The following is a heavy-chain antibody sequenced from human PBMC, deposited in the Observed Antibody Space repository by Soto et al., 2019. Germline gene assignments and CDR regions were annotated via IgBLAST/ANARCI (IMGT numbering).Heavy chain of an antibody. J-gene: IGHJ4*02. Sequence: ASVKVSCKASGYTFTGYYMHWVRQAPGQGLEWMGWINPNSGGTNYAQKFQGWVTMTRDTSTSTAYMELSRLRSDDTAVYYCARGVDGDYPSDYWGQGTPVTVSS. D-gene: IGHD4-17*01. V-gene: IGHV1-2*04. CDR1: GYTFTGYY. CDR2: INPNSGGT. CDR3: ARGVDGDYPSDY.